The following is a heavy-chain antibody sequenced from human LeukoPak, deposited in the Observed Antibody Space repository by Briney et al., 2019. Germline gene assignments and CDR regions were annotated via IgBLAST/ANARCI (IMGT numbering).Heavy chain of an antibody. CDR3: ARDDVPYRGPYTPFDH. CDR2: IYTSGTT. Sequence: SETLSLTCTVSGVSISSYYWSWIRQPAGKGLEWIGRIYTSGTTKHNPSLKSRVTLSVDTSKNQFSLRLTSVTGADTAVYFCARDDVPYRGPYTPFDHWGQGTLVTVSS. CDR1: GVSISSYY. V-gene: IGHV4-4*07. D-gene: IGHD1-26*01. J-gene: IGHJ4*02.